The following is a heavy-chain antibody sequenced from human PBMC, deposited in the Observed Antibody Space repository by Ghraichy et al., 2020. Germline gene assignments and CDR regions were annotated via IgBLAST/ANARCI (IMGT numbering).Heavy chain of an antibody. D-gene: IGHD2-21*01. Sequence: GESLNISCEASGFTFRNFAMTWVRHAPGKGLQWLAAISGSGRSTYYAEVLAGRFTISRDDATKTVDLHITSLRGDDTGTYYCARSKSVIPGATDYWGQGVHVAVS. CDR2: ISGSGRST. CDR1: GFTFRNFA. CDR3: ARSKSVIPGATDY. V-gene: IGHV3-23*01. J-gene: IGHJ4*02.